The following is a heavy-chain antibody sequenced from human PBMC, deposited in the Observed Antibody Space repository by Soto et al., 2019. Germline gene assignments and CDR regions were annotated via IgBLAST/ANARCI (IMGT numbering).Heavy chain of an antibody. CDR2: IIPIFGTA. CDR1: GGTFSSYA. CDR3: ARVPRAGYCSGCRCYLHYYYGMDV. D-gene: IGHD2-15*01. J-gene: IGHJ6*04. V-gene: IGHV1-69*01. Sequence: QVQLVQSGAEVKKPGSSVKVSCKASGGTFSSYAISWVRQAPGQGLEWMGGIIPIFGTANYAQKFQGRVTINADESTSTAYVELISLRAEDTAVYYCARVPRAGYCSGCRCYLHYYYGMDVWGEGTTVTVST.